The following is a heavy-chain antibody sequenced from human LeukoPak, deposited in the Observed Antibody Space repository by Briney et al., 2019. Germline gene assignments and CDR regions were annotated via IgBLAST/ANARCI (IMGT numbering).Heavy chain of an antibody. J-gene: IGHJ3*02. Sequence: SVKVSCKASGGTFSSYAISWVRQAPGQGLEWMGRIIPIFGTANYAQKFQGRVTITTDESTSTAYMELSSLKSEDTAVYYCARHSGYYYVSDAFDIWGQGTMVTVSS. D-gene: IGHD3-22*01. CDR3: ARHSGYYYVSDAFDI. V-gene: IGHV1-69*05. CDR2: IIPIFGTA. CDR1: GGTFSSYA.